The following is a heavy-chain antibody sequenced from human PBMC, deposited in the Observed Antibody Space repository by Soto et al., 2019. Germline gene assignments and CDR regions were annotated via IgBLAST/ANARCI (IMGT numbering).Heavy chain of an antibody. CDR1: GGTFSSYA. Sequence: QVQLVQSGAEVKKPGSSVKVSCKASGGTFSSYAISWVRQAPGQGLEWMGGIIPIFGTANYAQKFQGRVTITREESTSTAYMELSSLRSEDTAVYYCARAPPNYYGSGSYRPLDYWGQGTLVTVSS. D-gene: IGHD3-10*01. V-gene: IGHV1-69*01. CDR3: ARAPPNYYGSGSYRPLDY. J-gene: IGHJ4*02. CDR2: IIPIFGTA.